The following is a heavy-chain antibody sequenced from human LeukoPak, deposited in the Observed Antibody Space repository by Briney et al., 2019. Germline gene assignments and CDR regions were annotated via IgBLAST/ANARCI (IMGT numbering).Heavy chain of an antibody. V-gene: IGHV3-7*01. D-gene: IGHD3-22*01. Sequence: GGSLRLSCAASGVTFRKYWMSWVRQAPGKGLEWVANINEDGGEKYHVDSVKGRLTISRDNAKNSLYLQMNGLRAEDTAVYLCARRDTSGFYYYDYWGQGTLVTVSS. CDR2: INEDGGEK. CDR1: GVTFRKYW. J-gene: IGHJ4*02. CDR3: ARRDTSGFYYYDY.